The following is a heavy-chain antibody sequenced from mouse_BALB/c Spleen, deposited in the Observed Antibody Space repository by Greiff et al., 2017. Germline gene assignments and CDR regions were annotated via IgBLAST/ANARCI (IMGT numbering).Heavy chain of an antibody. D-gene: IGHD2-1*01. J-gene: IGHJ2*01. CDR3: TREGNYGGY. CDR1: GFTFSSYT. CDR2: ISSGGSYT. V-gene: IGHV5-6-4*01. Sequence: EVQVVESGGGLVKPGGSLKLSCAASGFTFSSYTMSWVRQNPEKRLEWVATISSGGSYTYYPDSVKGRFTISRDNAKNTLYLQMSSLKSEDTAMYYCTREGNYGGYWGQGTTLTVSS.